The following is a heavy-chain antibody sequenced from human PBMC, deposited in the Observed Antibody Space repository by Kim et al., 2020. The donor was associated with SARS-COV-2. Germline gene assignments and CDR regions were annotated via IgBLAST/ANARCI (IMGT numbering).Heavy chain of an antibody. CDR1: GGSFSGYY. V-gene: IGHV4-34*01. J-gene: IGHJ4*02. CDR2: INHSGST. D-gene: IGHD5-18*01. CDR3: ARVKRIQLWYNPYLRSYYFDY. Sequence: SETLSLTCAVYGGSFSGYYWSWIRQPPGKGLEWIGEINHSGSTNYNPSLKSRVTISVDTSKNQFSLKLSSVTAADTAVYYCARVKRIQLWYNPYLRSYYFDYWGQGTLVTVSS.